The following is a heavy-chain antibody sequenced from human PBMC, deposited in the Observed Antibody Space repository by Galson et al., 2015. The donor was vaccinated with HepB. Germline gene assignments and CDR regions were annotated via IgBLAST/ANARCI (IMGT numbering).Heavy chain of an antibody. Sequence: SLRLSCAASGSSINFYSMNWVRQAPGKGREWVAFISSTSSGIDYADSVKGRFTISRDNARNSLYLQMNSLRDEDSGVYYCTRGGSPDAWCSDYWGQGTLVTGSS. CDR3: TRGGSPDAWCSDY. J-gene: IGHJ4*02. V-gene: IGHV3-48*02. D-gene: IGHD2-8*01. CDR1: GSSINFYS. CDR2: ISSTSSGI.